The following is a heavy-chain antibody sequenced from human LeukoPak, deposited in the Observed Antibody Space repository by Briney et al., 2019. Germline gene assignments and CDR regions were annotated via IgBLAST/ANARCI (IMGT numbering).Heavy chain of an antibody. Sequence: PGGSLRLSCAASGFTFSNYGMNWVRQAPGKGLEWVSGITGSGGNTYYADSVKGRFTISRDNSKNTLYLQMNSLRAEDTAVYYCAAPSAFDIWGQGTMVTVSS. CDR3: AAPSAFDI. CDR1: GFTFSNYG. V-gene: IGHV3-23*01. J-gene: IGHJ3*02. CDR2: ITGSGGNT.